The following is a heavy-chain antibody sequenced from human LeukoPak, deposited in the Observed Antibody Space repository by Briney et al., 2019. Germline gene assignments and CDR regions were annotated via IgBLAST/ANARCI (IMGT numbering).Heavy chain of an antibody. CDR3: ARDRGYCSGGSCYARVY. Sequence: GGSLRLSCAASGFTVSSNYMSWVRQAPGKGLEWVSVIYSGGSTYYADSVKGRFTISRDNSKNTLYLQMNSLRAEDTAVYYCARDRGYCSGGSCYARVYWGQGTLVTVSS. CDR2: IYSGGST. CDR1: GFTVSSNY. J-gene: IGHJ4*02. V-gene: IGHV3-53*01. D-gene: IGHD2-15*01.